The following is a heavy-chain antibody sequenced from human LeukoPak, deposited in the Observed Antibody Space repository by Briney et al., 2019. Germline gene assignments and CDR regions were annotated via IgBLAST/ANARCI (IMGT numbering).Heavy chain of an antibody. J-gene: IGHJ4*02. Sequence: GASVKVSCKSSGGTFSIYAISWVRQSPGQGREWVGGIIPIFGTANYAQKFQGRVTITADESTSTAYMELSSLRSEDTAVYYCARAPGYSSGWYPGTMYFDYWGQGTLVTVSS. D-gene: IGHD6-19*01. V-gene: IGHV1-69*13. CDR1: GGTFSIYA. CDR3: ARAPGYSSGWYPGTMYFDY. CDR2: IIPIFGTA.